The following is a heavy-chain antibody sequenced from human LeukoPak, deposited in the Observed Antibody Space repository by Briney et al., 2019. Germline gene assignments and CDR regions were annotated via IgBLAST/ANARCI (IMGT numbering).Heavy chain of an antibody. J-gene: IGHJ3*01. Sequence: GGSLRLSCAASGFTFNTYWMSWVRQAPGKGLEWVSAISGSGGSTYYADSVKGRFTISRDNSKNTLYLQMDSLRAEDTAVYYCARGREQWLVLGAFDVWGRGTVVTVSS. CDR1: GFTFNTYW. CDR2: ISGSGGST. V-gene: IGHV3-23*01. D-gene: IGHD6-19*01. CDR3: ARGREQWLVLGAFDV.